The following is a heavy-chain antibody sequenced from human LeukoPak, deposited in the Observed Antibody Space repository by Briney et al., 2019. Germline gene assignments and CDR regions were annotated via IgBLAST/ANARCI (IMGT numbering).Heavy chain of an antibody. CDR1: GNTFTDYF. CDR2: IIPIFGTA. Sequence: GASVKVSCKATGNTFTDYFMHWVRQAPGQGLEWMGGIIPIFGTANYAQKFQGRVTITADESTSTAYMELSSLRSEDTAVYYCASGAAADNYYYYYMDVWGKGTTVTVSS. D-gene: IGHD6-25*01. V-gene: IGHV1-69*13. J-gene: IGHJ6*03. CDR3: ASGAAADNYYYYYMDV.